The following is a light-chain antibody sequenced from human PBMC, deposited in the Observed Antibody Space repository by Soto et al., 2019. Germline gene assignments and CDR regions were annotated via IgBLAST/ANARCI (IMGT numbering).Light chain of an antibody. V-gene: IGKV3-20*01. J-gene: IGKJ2*01. CDR3: QQYGSSPPYT. CDR1: QSVSNNY. CDR2: GSS. Sequence: EVVLTQSPGTLSLSPGERATLSCRASQSVSNNYLAWYQQKPGQSPKLLIFGSSDRATGIPDRFSGSGSGTDFTLTISSLEPEDFAVYYCQQYGSSPPYTFGQGTKLEI.